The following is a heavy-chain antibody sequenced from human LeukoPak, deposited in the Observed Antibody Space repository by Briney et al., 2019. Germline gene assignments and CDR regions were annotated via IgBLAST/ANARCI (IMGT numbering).Heavy chain of an antibody. CDR3: ARGSYQPRRTNYYYYGMDV. CDR2: ISAYNGNT. V-gene: IGHV1-18*01. Sequence: ASVKVSCKASGYTFTSYGISWVRQAPGQGLEWVGWISAYNGNTNYAQKLQGRVTMTTDTSTSTAYMELRSLRSDDTAVYYCARGSYQPRRTNYYYYGMDVWGQGTTVTVSS. J-gene: IGHJ6*02. D-gene: IGHD2-2*01. CDR1: GYTFTSYG.